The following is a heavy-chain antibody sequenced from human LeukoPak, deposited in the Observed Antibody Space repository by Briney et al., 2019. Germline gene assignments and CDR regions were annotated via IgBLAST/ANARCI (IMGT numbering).Heavy chain of an antibody. V-gene: IGHV3-48*01. CDR1: GFTFSSYT. D-gene: IGHD5-12*01. CDR2: ISSSSSTI. J-gene: IGHJ3*02. Sequence: GGSLRLSCAASGFTFSSYTMNWVRQAPGKGLEWVSKISSSSSTIYYADSVKGRFTISRDNAKNSLYLQMNSLRAEDTAVYYCARNSPQALAILHAFDIWGHGKMVTVSS. CDR3: ARNSPQALAILHAFDI.